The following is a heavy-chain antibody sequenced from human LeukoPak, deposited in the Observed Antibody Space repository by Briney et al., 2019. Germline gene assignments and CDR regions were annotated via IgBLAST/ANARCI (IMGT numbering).Heavy chain of an antibody. CDR2: IYTSGGT. J-gene: IGHJ4*02. Sequence: SETLSLTCTVSGDSISSYYWSWIRQPPGKGLEWIGYIYTSGGTNYIPSLKCRVTISIDTSKNQFSLKLSSVTAADSAVYYCARLTRLSTSPDRYYLDYWGQGTLVTVSS. D-gene: IGHD6-6*01. CDR1: GDSISSYY. CDR3: ARLTRLSTSPDRYYLDY. V-gene: IGHV4-4*09.